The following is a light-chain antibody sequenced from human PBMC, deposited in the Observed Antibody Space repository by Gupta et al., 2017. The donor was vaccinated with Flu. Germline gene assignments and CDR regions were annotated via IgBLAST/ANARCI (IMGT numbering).Light chain of an antibody. V-gene: IGKV1-27*01. Sequence: DIQMTQSPSSLSASVGDRVTITCRASQGISNYLAWYQQKPGKGPKLLIYAASTLQSGVPSRFSGSGSVSDFTLTISILHPEDVATYYCQKDNTAPWTFGQGTKVEIK. J-gene: IGKJ1*01. CDR3: QKDNTAPWT. CDR1: QGISNY. CDR2: AAS.